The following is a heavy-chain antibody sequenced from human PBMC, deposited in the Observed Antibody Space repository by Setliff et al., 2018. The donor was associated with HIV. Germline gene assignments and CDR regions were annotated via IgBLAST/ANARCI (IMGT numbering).Heavy chain of an antibody. CDR1: GFTFSNYA. CDR3: AKDYSSGWFDY. D-gene: IGHD6-19*01. CDR2: ISGSGDTT. J-gene: IGHJ4*02. Sequence: GGSLRLSCAASGFTFSNYAMTWVRQAPGKGLEWVSGISGSGDTTNYADSMKGRFTISGDNSKNTLYLQMNSLRAEDTAVYYCAKDYSSGWFDYWGQGTLVTVSS. V-gene: IGHV3-23*01.